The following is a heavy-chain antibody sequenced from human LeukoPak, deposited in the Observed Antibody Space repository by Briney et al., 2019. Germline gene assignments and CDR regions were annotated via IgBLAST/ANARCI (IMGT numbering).Heavy chain of an antibody. V-gene: IGHV3-23*01. CDR2: ISGSGGST. Sequence: GGSLRLSCAASGFTFSNYAMSWVRQAPGKGLEWVSVISGSGGSTYYADSVKGRFTISRDNSKNTLYLQMNSLRAEDTALYYCARDRHYYGSGSTYDLGWFDPWGQGTLVTVSS. J-gene: IGHJ5*02. D-gene: IGHD3-10*01. CDR3: ARDRHYYGSGSTYDLGWFDP. CDR1: GFTFSNYA.